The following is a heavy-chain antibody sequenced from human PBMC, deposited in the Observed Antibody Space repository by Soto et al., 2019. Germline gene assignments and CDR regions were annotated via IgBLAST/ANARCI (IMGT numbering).Heavy chain of an antibody. J-gene: IGHJ3*02. CDR2: ISGSSSTI. CDR3: ARGVSI. Sequence: EVQLVECGGGLVQPGGSLRLPCAASGFTLSTYNMHWVRQAPGKGLEWVSYISGSSSTIYYADSVKGRFTISRDNAKNSLYLQMNSLRAEDTAVYYCARGVSIWGQGTMVTVSS. V-gene: IGHV3-48*04. CDR1: GFTLSTYN.